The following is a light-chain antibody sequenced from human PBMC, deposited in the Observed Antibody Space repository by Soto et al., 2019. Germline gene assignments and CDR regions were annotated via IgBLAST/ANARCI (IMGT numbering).Light chain of an antibody. CDR3: VLYMGSGIAV. CDR2: STN. V-gene: IGLV8-61*01. CDR1: SGSVSTSYY. Sequence: QTVVTQEPSFSVSPGGTVTLTCGLSSGSVSTSYYPSWYQQTPGQAPRTLIYSTNTRSSGVPGRFSGSILGNKAALTITGAQADDESDYYCVLYMGSGIAVFGGGTQLTV. J-gene: IGLJ2*01.